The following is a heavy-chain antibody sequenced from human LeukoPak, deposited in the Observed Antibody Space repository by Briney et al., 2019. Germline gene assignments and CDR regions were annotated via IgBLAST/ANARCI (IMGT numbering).Heavy chain of an antibody. CDR3: AKNAGYSYGLYYFDY. D-gene: IGHD5-18*01. CDR2: IISSGDVT. CDR1: GFAFRAYA. Sequence: GGSLRLSCAASGFAFRAYAMSWVRQAPGKGLERVSSIISSGDVTYYADFLKGRFTISRDNSKNMVYLQMDSLGDEDSAVYYCAKNAGYSYGLYYFDYWGQGTLVTVSS. V-gene: IGHV3-23*01. J-gene: IGHJ4*02.